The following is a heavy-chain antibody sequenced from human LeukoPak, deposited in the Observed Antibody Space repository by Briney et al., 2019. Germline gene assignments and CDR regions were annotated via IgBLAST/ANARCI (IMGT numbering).Heavy chain of an antibody. V-gene: IGHV3-48*03. CDR1: GFTFSSYV. J-gene: IGHJ4*02. CDR2: ISRSGSTI. CDR3: ASFKTTVTAG. D-gene: IGHD4-17*01. Sequence: GGSLRLSCAASGFTFSSYVMNWGRRAPGKGLEWVSYISRSGSTIYYADSVKGRFTISRDNAKKSLYLQMNSLRAEDTAVYYCASFKTTVTAGWGQGTLVTVSS.